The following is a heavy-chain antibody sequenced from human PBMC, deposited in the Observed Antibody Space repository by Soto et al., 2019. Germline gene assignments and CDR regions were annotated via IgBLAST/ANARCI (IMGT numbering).Heavy chain of an antibody. V-gene: IGHV1-69*12. D-gene: IGHD1-26*01. Sequence: QVQLVQSGAEVKKPGSSVKVSCKASGGTFSSYALSWVRQAPGQGLEWMGGIIPMSGATNYAQKFQGRVTFTADESTNTAHLELTSLRSEDTAVYYCARGGPENDYWGQGNLVTVSS. CDR1: GGTFSSYA. CDR2: IIPMSGAT. CDR3: ARGGPENDY. J-gene: IGHJ4*02.